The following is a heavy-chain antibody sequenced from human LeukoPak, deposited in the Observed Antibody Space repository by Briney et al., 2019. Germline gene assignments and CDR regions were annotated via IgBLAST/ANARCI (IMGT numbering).Heavy chain of an antibody. J-gene: IGHJ4*02. Sequence: GGSLRLSCAASGFTFSSYSMNWVRQAPGKGLEWVANIKQDGSEKYYVDSVKGRFAISRDNAKNSLSLQMNSLRAEDTAVYYCARDKYYDRYFDSWGQGTLVTVSS. CDR1: GFTFSSYS. V-gene: IGHV3-7*01. D-gene: IGHD3-22*01. CDR2: IKQDGSEK. CDR3: ARDKYYDRYFDS.